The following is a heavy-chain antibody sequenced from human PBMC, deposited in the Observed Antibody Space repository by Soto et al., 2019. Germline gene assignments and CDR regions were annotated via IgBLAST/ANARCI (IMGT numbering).Heavy chain of an antibody. D-gene: IGHD6-19*01. Sequence: QVQLVQSGAEVKKPGASVKVSCKASGYTFTSYGISWVRQAPGQGLEWMGWISAYNGNTDYAQKLQGRVTMTTDTSTSTAYMELRSLRSDDTAVYYCARDVWPSPGYSSGWYADYWGQGTLVTVSS. CDR1: GYTFTSYG. J-gene: IGHJ4*02. CDR3: ARDVWPSPGYSSGWYADY. V-gene: IGHV1-18*01. CDR2: ISAYNGNT.